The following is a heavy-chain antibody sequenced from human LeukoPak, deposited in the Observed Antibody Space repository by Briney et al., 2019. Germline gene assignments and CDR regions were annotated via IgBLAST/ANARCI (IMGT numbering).Heavy chain of an antibody. CDR1: GFTFSSYV. J-gene: IGHJ4*02. D-gene: IGHD2-2*01. V-gene: IGHV3-23*01. CDR2: ISGSGGST. CDR3: AKDPQDIVVVPAAGY. Sequence: GGSLRLTCAASGFTFSSYVMNWVRQAPGKGLEWVSAISGSGGSTYYADSVKGRFTISRDNSKNTLYLQMNSLRAEDTAVYYCAKDPQDIVVVPAAGYWGQGTLVTVSS.